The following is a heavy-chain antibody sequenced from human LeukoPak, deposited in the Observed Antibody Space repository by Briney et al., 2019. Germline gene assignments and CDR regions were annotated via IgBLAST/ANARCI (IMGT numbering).Heavy chain of an antibody. V-gene: IGHV1-8*01. Sequence: ASVKVSCKASGYTFTSYDINWVRQATGQGLEWMGWMNPNSGNTGYAQKFQGRVTMTRNTSISTAYMELSSLRSEDTAVYYCARYDILTGYFGTHNTNWFDPWGQGTLVTVSS. CDR1: GYTFTSYD. CDR3: ARYDILTGYFGTHNTNWFDP. D-gene: IGHD3-9*01. J-gene: IGHJ5*02. CDR2: MNPNSGNT.